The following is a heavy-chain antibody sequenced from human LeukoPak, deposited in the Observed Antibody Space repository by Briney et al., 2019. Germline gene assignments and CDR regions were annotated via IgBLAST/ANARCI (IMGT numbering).Heavy chain of an antibody. D-gene: IGHD5-12*01. Sequence: SETLSLTCAVYGGSFSGYYWSWIRQPPGKGLEWIGEINHSGSTNYNPSLKSRVTISVDTSKNQFSLKLSSVTAADTAVYYCARLARDGYNPLYYFDYWGQGTLVTVSS. CDR3: ARLARDGYNPLYYFDY. V-gene: IGHV4-34*01. CDR1: GGSFSGYY. CDR2: INHSGST. J-gene: IGHJ4*02.